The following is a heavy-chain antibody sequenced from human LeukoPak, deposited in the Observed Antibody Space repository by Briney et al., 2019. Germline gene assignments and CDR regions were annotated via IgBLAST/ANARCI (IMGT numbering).Heavy chain of an antibody. CDR2: INHSGST. Sequence: SETLSLTCAVYGGSFSGYYWSWIRQPPGKGLEWIGEINHSGSTNCNPSLKSRVTISVDTSKNQFSLKLSSVTAADTAVYYCARGGYGSGSYYLRWGQGTLVTVS. D-gene: IGHD3-10*01. CDR3: ARGGYGSGSYYLR. CDR1: GGSFSGYY. J-gene: IGHJ4*02. V-gene: IGHV4-34*01.